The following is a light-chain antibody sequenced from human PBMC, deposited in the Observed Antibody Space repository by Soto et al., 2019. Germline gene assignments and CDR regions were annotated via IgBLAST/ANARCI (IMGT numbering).Light chain of an antibody. CDR3: QQYGSSPRWR. Sequence: EIVMRQSPATLSVSTGERATLSCRASQSVSSNLACYQQNPGQAPRLLIYGASNRATGIPDRFSGSGSGTDFTLTISRLEPEDFAVYYCQQYGSSPRWRFGQGTKVDIK. CDR2: GAS. V-gene: IGKV3-20*01. CDR1: QSVSSN. J-gene: IGKJ1*01.